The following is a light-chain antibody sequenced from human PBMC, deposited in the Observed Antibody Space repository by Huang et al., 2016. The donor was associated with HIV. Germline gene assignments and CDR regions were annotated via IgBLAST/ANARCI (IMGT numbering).Light chain of an antibody. J-gene: IGKJ4*01. CDR3: QHYDNLSLT. CDR1: QDIGNF. Sequence: DIQMTQSPSSLSASVGDRVSITCQTSQDIGNFLNWYQQKPGKAPKLLIYDASNLETGVPSRFSGSGSGTNFTFTIRSLQPEDLATYYCQHYDNLSLTFGGGTKVEIK. V-gene: IGKV1-33*01. CDR2: DAS.